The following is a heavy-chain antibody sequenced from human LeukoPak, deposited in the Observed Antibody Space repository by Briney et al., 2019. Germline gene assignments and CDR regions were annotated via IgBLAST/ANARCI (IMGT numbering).Heavy chain of an antibody. Sequence: GGSLRLSCAASGFTFSSYAMSWVRQAPGKGLEWVSAISGSGGSTYYADSVKGRSTISRDNSKNTLYLQMNSLRAEDTAVYYCAKAGYYYDSSGYFHWGQGTLVTVSS. D-gene: IGHD3-22*01. J-gene: IGHJ4*02. CDR2: ISGSGGST. V-gene: IGHV3-23*01. CDR3: AKAGYYYDSSGYFH. CDR1: GFTFSSYA.